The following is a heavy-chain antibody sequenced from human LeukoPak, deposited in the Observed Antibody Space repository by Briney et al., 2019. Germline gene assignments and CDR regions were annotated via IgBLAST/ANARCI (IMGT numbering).Heavy chain of an antibody. J-gene: IGHJ5*02. CDR3: ARLRRYCSGGSCYPNWFDP. CDR2: IYPGDSDT. CDR1: GYRFTSYW. V-gene: IGHV5-51*01. D-gene: IGHD2-15*01. Sequence: GESLKISCKGSGYRFTSYWIGWVRQMPGKGLEWMGIIYPGDSDTRYSPSFQGQVTISADKSISTAYLQWSSLKASDTAMYYCARLRRYCSGGSCYPNWFDPWGQGTLVTVSS.